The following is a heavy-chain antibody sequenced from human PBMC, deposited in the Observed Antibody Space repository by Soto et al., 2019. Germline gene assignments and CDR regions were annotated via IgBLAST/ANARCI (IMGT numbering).Heavy chain of an antibody. CDR2: INPNSGGT. D-gene: IGHD2-8*01. J-gene: IGHJ3*02. CDR1: GYTFTGYY. Sequence: ASVKVSCKASGYTFTGYYMHWVRQAPGQGLEWMGWINPNSGGTNSAQKFQGWVTMTRDTSISTAYMELSRLRSDDTAVYYCARRYCTNGVCYDAFDIWGQGTMVTVSS. V-gene: IGHV1-2*04. CDR3: ARRYCTNGVCYDAFDI.